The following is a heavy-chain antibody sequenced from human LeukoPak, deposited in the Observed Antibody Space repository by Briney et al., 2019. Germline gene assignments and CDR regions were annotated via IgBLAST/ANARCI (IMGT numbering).Heavy chain of an antibody. CDR3: ARARVATLLYYFDY. CDR2: ISAYNGNT. D-gene: IGHD5-12*01. Sequence: GASVKVSCKASGYRFITYGLSWVRQAPGQGLEWMGWISAYNGNTNYAQKLQGRVTMTTDTSTSTAYMELSRLRSDDTAVYYCARARVATLLYYFDYWGQGTLVTVSS. J-gene: IGHJ4*02. V-gene: IGHV1-18*01. CDR1: GYRFITYG.